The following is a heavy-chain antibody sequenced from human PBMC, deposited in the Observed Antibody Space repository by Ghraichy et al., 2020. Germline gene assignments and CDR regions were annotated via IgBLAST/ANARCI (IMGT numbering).Heavy chain of an antibody. V-gene: IGHV3-7*01. CDR2: IKSDSSDS. Sequence: GGSLRLSCAASGFSFSRHWMSWVRQAPGKGLEWVASIKSDSSDSFYLDSVKGRFTISRDNAENSVSLEMTSLRAEDTAVYYCARDPYGDYKYGGTDYWGRVTLVSVSS. CDR1: GFSFSRHW. J-gene: IGHJ4*02. CDR3: ARDPYGDYKYGGTDY. D-gene: IGHD4-17*01.